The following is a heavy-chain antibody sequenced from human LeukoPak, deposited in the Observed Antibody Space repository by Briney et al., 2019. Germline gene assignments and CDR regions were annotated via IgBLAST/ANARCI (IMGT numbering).Heavy chain of an antibody. J-gene: IGHJ4*02. D-gene: IGHD4-17*01. V-gene: IGHV4-34*01. Sequence: PSETLSLTCAVYGGSFSGYYWSWLRQPPGKGLEGIGEINHSGSTNYNPSLKSRVTISVDTSKNQFSLKLSSVTAADTAVYYCARGRGDDGLYYFDYWGQGTLVTVSS. CDR2: INHSGST. CDR1: GGSFSGYY. CDR3: ARGRGDDGLYYFDY.